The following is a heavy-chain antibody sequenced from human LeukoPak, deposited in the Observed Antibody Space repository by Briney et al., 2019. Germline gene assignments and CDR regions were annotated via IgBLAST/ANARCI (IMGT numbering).Heavy chain of an antibody. D-gene: IGHD2-15*01. CDR2: ISAYNGNT. J-gene: IGHJ4*02. Sequence: ASVKVSCKASGYTFTSYGFSWVRQAPGQGLEWMGWISAYNGNTNYAQKLQGRVTMTTDTSTSTAYMALRSLRSDDTAVYYCARGLPGYCSGDSCYCYFDSWGQGTLVTVSS. CDR3: ARGLPGYCSGDSCYCYFDS. V-gene: IGHV1-18*01. CDR1: GYTFTSYG.